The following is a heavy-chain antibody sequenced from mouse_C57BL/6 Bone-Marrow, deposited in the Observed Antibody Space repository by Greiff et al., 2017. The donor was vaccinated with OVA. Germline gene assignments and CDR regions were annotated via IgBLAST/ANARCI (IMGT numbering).Heavy chain of an antibody. CDR2: IDHANGNT. J-gene: IGHJ3*01. CDR1: GFNIKNTY. V-gene: IGHV14-3*01. CDR3: AGRGVLGCSGYDDVFAY. Sequence: VQLQQPVAELVRPGASVKLSCTASGFNIKNTYMPWVKQRPEQGLEWIGRIDHANGNTKYAPTFQGKATITAYTASNNAYLQLNSLPSEDTAIYYCAGRGVLGCSGYDDVFAYWGQGTLVTVSA. D-gene: IGHD2-2*01.